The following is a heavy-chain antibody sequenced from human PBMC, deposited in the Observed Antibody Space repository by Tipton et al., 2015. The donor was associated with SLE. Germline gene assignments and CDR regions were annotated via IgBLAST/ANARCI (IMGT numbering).Heavy chain of an antibody. Sequence: LRLSCAVSGDSIISSSSYYWGWIRQPPGKGLEWIGSVYYSGSTSYNPSLESRVTILVDTSKNQFSLRLSSATAADTAVYYCASPFGGAFNIWGQGTRVTVSS. V-gene: IGHV4-39*07. CDR2: VYYSGST. CDR3: ASPFGGAFNI. J-gene: IGHJ3*02. D-gene: IGHD3-3*01. CDR1: GDSIISSSSYY.